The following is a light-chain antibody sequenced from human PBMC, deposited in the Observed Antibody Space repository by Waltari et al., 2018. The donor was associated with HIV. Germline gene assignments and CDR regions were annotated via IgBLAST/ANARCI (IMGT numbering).Light chain of an antibody. CDR2: GAS. V-gene: IGKV3-20*01. CDR3: QQYGSSPRK. CDR1: QSVSSSY. Sequence: EIVLTQSPGTLSLSPGERATLSCRASQSVSSSYLAWYQQKPGQAPRLLIYGASSRATGIPDRFSGSGSGTDFTLTISRLETEDFAVYYCQQYGSSPRKFGQGTKVEIK. J-gene: IGKJ1*01.